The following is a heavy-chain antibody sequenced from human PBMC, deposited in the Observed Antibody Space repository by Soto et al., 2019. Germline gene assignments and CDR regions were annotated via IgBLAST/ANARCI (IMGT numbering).Heavy chain of an antibody. V-gene: IGHV1-2*02. D-gene: IGHD4-17*01. CDR3: ARDYGEYENWFDP. J-gene: IGHJ5*02. CDR2: INPNSGGA. Sequence: ASVEVSCKASGYTFTGYYMHWVRQAPGQGLEWMGWINPNSGGAHYAQKFQGRVTMTRDTSISTAYMELSRLRSDDTAVYYCARDYGEYENWFDPWGRGTLVTVS. CDR1: GYTFTGYY.